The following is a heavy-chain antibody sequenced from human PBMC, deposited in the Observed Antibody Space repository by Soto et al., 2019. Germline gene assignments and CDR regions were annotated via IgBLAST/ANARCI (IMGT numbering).Heavy chain of an antibody. V-gene: IGHV3-30-3*01. J-gene: IGHJ4*02. CDR1: GFTFSSYA. CDR2: ISYDGSNK. CDR3: ARDRYYGFDY. D-gene: IGHD3-10*01. Sequence: GGSLRLSCAASGFTFSSYAMHWVRQAPGKGLGWVAVISYDGSNKYYADSVKGRFTISRDNSKNTLYLQMNSLRAEDTAVYYCARDRYYGFDYWGQGTLVTVSS.